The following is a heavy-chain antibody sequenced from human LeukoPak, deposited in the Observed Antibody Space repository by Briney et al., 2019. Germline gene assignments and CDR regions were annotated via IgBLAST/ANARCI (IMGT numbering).Heavy chain of an antibody. Sequence: GGSLRLSCAASGFTVSDYSMSWVRQAPGKGLEWVSAISGSGSYTDYADSVKGRFTISRDNSKNTLYLHMNSLRLEDTAVYWCAKTLWGLTLLSSDYWGQGTLVTVSS. CDR2: ISGSGSYT. D-gene: IGHD3-16*01. CDR1: GFTVSDYS. V-gene: IGHV3-23*01. J-gene: IGHJ4*02. CDR3: AKTLWGLTLLSSDY.